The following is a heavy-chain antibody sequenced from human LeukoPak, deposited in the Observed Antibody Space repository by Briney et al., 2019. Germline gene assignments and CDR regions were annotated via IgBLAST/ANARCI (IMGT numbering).Heavy chain of an antibody. J-gene: IGHJ4*02. CDR2: ISSSSSTM. V-gene: IGHV3-48*01. D-gene: IGHD1-26*01. CDR1: GFTFSAYS. CDR3: ARISGSYGPIDY. Sequence: GGSLRLSCAASGFTFSAYSMNWVRQAPGKGLEWVSYISSSSSTMYYADSVKGRFTISRDNAKNSLYLQMNSLRAEDTAVFYCARISGSYGPIDYWGQGTLVTVPS.